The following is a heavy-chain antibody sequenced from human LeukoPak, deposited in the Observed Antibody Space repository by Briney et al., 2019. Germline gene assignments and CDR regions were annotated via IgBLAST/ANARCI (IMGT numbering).Heavy chain of an antibody. CDR3: ARHVPCTDGSCLHFDY. J-gene: IGHJ4*02. V-gene: IGHV5-51*01. CDR1: GDSSASYW. Sequence: GESLKISCEVFGDSSASYWIACVLQMPGNGLEWMGIIYTGDSETRYSPSFQGQVTISADKYISTAYLQWTFLKASDTAMYYCARHVPCTDGSCLHFDYWGQGTLVTVSS. CDR2: IYTGDSET. D-gene: IGHD2-15*01.